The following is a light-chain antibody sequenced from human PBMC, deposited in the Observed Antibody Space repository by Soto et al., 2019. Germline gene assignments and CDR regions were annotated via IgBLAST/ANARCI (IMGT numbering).Light chain of an antibody. CDR3: QSYDSSLSGYV. Sequence: QSVLTQPPSVSGAPGQRVTISCTGSSSNIGANYDVHWYQQFSGTAPKLLIYDNSNRLSGVPDRFSGSKSGTSASLAITGLQAEDEADYYCQSYDSSLSGYVFGTGTKLTVL. CDR1: SSNIGANYD. CDR2: DNS. V-gene: IGLV1-40*01. J-gene: IGLJ1*01.